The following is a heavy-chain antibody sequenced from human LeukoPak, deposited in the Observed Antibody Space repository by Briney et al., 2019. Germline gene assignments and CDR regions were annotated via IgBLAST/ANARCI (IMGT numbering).Heavy chain of an antibody. CDR1: GGTFSSYT. Sequence: SVKASCKASGGTFSSYTISWVRQAPGQGLEWMGRIIPILGIANYAQKFQGRVTITADKSTSTAYMELSSLRSEDTAVYYCARDRVVVVPAAIDYYYGMDVWGQGTTVTVSS. J-gene: IGHJ6*02. CDR3: ARDRVVVVPAAIDYYYGMDV. CDR2: IIPILGIA. V-gene: IGHV1-69*04. D-gene: IGHD2-2*01.